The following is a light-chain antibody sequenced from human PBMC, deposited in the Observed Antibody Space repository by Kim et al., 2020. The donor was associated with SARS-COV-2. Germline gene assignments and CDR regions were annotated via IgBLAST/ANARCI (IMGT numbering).Light chain of an antibody. V-gene: IGKV1-27*01. CDR2: GAS. J-gene: IGKJ2*01. Sequence: DIQMTQSPSSLSASVGDRVTIACRASQGISNYLAWYQQKPGKVPKLLIYGASTLQSGVPSRFSGSGSGTDFTLTISSLQPEDVATYSCHKYNSAPYTFGQGTKLEI. CDR1: QGISNY. CDR3: HKYNSAPYT.